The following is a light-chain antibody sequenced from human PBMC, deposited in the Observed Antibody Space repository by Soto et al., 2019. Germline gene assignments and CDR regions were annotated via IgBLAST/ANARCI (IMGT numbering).Light chain of an antibody. CDR2: DAA. J-gene: IGKJ2*01. V-gene: IGKV3-20*01. CDR3: QYFDNSPLYT. Sequence: EIVLTQSPGTLSLSPGERATLSCRASQSGSTNSLAWYQQKPGQAPRLLIYDAATRATGIPDRFIGSGSGTDFSLTISRMEPEDFAVYYCQYFDNSPLYTFGQGTRLEIK. CDR1: QSGSTNS.